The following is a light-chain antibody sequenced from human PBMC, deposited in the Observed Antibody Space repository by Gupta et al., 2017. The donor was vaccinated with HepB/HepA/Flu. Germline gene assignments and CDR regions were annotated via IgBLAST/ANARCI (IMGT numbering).Light chain of an antibody. CDR2: AAS. J-gene: IGKJ3*01. CDR3: LQHNSYPFT. Sequence: DIQMTQSPSSLSASVGDRVTITCRASQGIRNDLSWYQQKPVKAPKRLIYAASSFQSGVPSRFSGSASGTEFTLTISILPPEDFATYYCLQHNSYPFTFGHGTRLDIK. V-gene: IGKV1-17*01. CDR1: QGIRND.